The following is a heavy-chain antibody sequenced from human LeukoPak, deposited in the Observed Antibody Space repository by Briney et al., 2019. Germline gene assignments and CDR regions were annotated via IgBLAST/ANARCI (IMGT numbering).Heavy chain of an antibody. CDR1: GFTFSSYS. Sequence: PGGSLRLSCAASGFTFSSYSMNWVRQAPGKGLEWVSSISSSSSYIYYADSVKGRFTISRDNAKNSLYLQMNSLRAEETAVYYCASLRTGGVAGGFDYWGQGTLVTVSS. V-gene: IGHV3-21*01. D-gene: IGHD2-8*02. CDR2: ISSSSSYI. CDR3: ASLRTGGVAGGFDY. J-gene: IGHJ4*02.